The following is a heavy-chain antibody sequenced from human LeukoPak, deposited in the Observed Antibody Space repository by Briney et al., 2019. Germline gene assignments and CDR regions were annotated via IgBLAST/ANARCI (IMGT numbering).Heavy chain of an antibody. D-gene: IGHD3-10*01. V-gene: IGHV4-34*01. CDR3: AREARGLFDY. J-gene: IGHJ4*02. CDR1: GGSISSYY. CDR2: INHSGST. Sequence: PSETLSLTCIVSGGSISSYYWSWIRQPPGKGLERIGEINHSGSTNYNPSLKSRVTISVDTSKNQFSLKLSSVTAADTAVYYCAREARGLFDYWGQGTLVTVSS.